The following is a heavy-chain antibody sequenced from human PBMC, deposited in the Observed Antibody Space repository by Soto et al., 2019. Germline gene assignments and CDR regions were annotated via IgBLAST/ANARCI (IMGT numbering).Heavy chain of an antibody. D-gene: IGHD3-10*01. Sequence: QLQLQESGPGLVKPSETLSLTCTVSGGSISRSSYYWGWIRQPPGKGLEWIGSIYYSGSTYYNPSLKSRVTLSVXTXKXXFSLKLSSVTAADTAVYYCARQPATTYGSAGPPDVWGQGTTVTVSS. CDR1: GGSISRSSYY. CDR3: ARQPATTYGSAGPPDV. CDR2: IYYSGST. V-gene: IGHV4-39*01. J-gene: IGHJ6*02.